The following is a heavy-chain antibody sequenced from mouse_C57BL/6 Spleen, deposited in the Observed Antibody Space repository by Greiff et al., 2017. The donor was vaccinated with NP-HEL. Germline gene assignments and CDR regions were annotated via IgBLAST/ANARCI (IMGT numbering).Heavy chain of an antibody. D-gene: IGHD1-1*02. J-gene: IGHJ2*01. V-gene: IGHV1-81*01. CDR1: GYTFTSYG. CDR2: IYPRSGNT. Sequence: VKLMESGAELARPGASVKLSCKASGYTFTSYGISWVKQRTGQGLEWIGEIYPRSGNTYYNEKFKGKATLTADKSSSTAYMELRSLTSEDSAVYFCAEWSPLFDYWGQGTTLTVSS. CDR3: AEWSPLFDY.